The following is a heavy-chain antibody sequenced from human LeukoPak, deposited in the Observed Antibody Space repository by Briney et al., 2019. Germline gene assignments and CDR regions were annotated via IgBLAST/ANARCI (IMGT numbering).Heavy chain of an antibody. Sequence: AASVKVSCTASGGTFSSYAISWVRQAPGQGLEWMGIINPSGGSTSYAQKFQGRVTMTRDTSTSTVYMELSSLRSEDTAVYYCARSKLRLDPWGQGTLVTVSS. CDR3: ARSKLRLDP. CDR1: GGTFSSYA. V-gene: IGHV1-46*01. CDR2: INPSGGST. D-gene: IGHD3-16*01. J-gene: IGHJ5*02.